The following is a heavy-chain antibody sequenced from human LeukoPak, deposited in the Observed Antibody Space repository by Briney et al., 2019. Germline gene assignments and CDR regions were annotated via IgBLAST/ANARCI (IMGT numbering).Heavy chain of an antibody. J-gene: IGHJ6*02. D-gene: IGHD6-13*01. V-gene: IGHV3-66*01. CDR1: GFTVSSNY. CDR2: IYSGGST. CDR3: ARDIAAADYYYYGMDV. Sequence: GGSLRLSCAASGFTVSSNYMGWVRQAPGKGLEWVSVIYSGGSTYYADSVKGRFTISRDNSKNTLYLQMNSLRAEDTAVYYCARDIAAADYYYYGMDVWGQGTTVTVSS.